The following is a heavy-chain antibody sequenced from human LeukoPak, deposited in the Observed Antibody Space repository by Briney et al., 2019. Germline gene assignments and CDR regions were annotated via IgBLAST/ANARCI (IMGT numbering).Heavy chain of an antibody. Sequence: GGSLRLSCTASEFTFSSYWMSRVRQAPGKGLEWVANIKEDGSEKYYVDSVKGRFTISRDNAKNSLYLQMNSLRAEDTAVYYCARFARLDYWGQGTLVTVSS. J-gene: IGHJ4*02. D-gene: IGHD3-16*01. V-gene: IGHV3-7*01. CDR1: EFTFSSYW. CDR2: IKEDGSEK. CDR3: ARFARLDY.